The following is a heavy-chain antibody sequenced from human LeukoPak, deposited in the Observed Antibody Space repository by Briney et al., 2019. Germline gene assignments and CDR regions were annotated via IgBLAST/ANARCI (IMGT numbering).Heavy chain of an antibody. D-gene: IGHD1-14*01. CDR1: GGSISSYY. Sequence: PSETLSLTCTVSGGSISSYYWSWIRQPPGKGLEWIGYIYYSGSTNYNPSLKSRVTISVDTSKNQFSLKLSSVTAADTAVYYCARQNPSRIMAFDIWGQGTMVTVSS. V-gene: IGHV4-59*08. CDR3: ARQNPSRIMAFDI. J-gene: IGHJ3*02. CDR2: IYYSGST.